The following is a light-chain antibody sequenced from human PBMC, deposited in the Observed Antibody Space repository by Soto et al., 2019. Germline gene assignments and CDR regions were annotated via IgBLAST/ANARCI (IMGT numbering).Light chain of an antibody. J-gene: IGKJ4*01. V-gene: IGKV3-15*01. CDR3: QQYNSWPLT. Sequence: EVVMTQSPATLSVSPGERATLSGRASQSGSINLAWYQPKLGQAPRLVIYGASTGATGIPARFSGSGSGTDFIVTISSLESEDFALYYWQQYNSWPLTFGGGTQLEIK. CDR1: QSGSIN. CDR2: GAS.